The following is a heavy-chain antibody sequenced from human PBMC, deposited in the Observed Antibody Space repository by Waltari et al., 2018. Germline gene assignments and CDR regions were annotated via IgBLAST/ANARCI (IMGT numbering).Heavy chain of an antibody. D-gene: IGHD6-13*01. CDR1: GFTFSSYW. V-gene: IGHV3-74*01. J-gene: IGHJ4*02. CDR3: VLYSSSFLGDC. CDR2: SNTDGSIR. Sequence: EVQLVESGGGLVQPGGSLRLSCAASGFTFSSYWMHWVRQAPGKGLVSVSQSNTDGSIRNYAYSVKGRFTISRDNAKNTLFLQMNSLRAEDTAVYYCVLYSSSFLGDCWGQGTLVTVSS.